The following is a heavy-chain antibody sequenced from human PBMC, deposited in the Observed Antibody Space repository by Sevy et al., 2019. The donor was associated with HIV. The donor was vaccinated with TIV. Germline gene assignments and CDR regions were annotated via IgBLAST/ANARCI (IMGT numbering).Heavy chain of an antibody. Sequence: ASVKVSCKASGYTFTSYGISWVRQAPGQGLEWMGWISDYNGNTNYAQKLQGRVTMTTDTSTSTAYMELRSLRSDDTAVYYCASIESSGYFDNWGQGTLVTVSS. J-gene: IGHJ4*02. D-gene: IGHD3-22*01. CDR2: ISDYNGNT. V-gene: IGHV1-18*01. CDR1: GYTFTSYG. CDR3: ASIESSGYFDN.